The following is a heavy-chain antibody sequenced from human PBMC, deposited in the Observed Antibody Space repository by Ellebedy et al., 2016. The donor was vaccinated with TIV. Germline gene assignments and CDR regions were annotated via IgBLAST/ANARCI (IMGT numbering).Heavy chain of an antibody. CDR3: VVEVHSRGYGAYFQH. Sequence: GESLKISXAASGFTFSNYAMSWVRQAPGEGLEWVSTISGSGKTNTFYADSVRGRFTISRDNSKNTLDLQMTSLRAEDTAVYYCVVEVHSRGYGAYFQHWGQGTLVTVSS. J-gene: IGHJ1*01. V-gene: IGHV3-23*01. CDR1: GFTFSNYA. D-gene: IGHD6-25*01. CDR2: ISGSGKTNT.